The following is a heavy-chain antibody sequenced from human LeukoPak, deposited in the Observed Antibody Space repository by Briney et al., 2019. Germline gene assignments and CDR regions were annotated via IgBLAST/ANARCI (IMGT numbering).Heavy chain of an antibody. Sequence: GGSLRLSCSASGFTFSNYAMHWVRQAPGKGLEYVSTIRSIGGSTYYADSVKGRFTISRDNSKNTLYLQISSLRAEDTAVYYCVAADYYYAMDVWGQGTTVTVSS. J-gene: IGHJ6*02. V-gene: IGHV3-64D*06. CDR2: IRSIGGST. CDR1: GFTFSNYA. CDR3: VAADYYYAMDV.